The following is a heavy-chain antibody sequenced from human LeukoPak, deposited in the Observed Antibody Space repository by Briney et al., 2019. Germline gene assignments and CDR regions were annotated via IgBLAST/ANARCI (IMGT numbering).Heavy chain of an antibody. CDR3: ARGYNWNYFWRFYFDY. CDR2: INHSGST. Sequence: PSETLSLTCAVYGGSFSGYYWSRIRQPPGKGLEWIGEINHSGSTNYNPSLKSRVTISVDTSKNQFSLKLSSVTAADTAVYYCARGYNWNYFWRFYFDYWGQGTLVTVSS. V-gene: IGHV4-34*01. D-gene: IGHD1-7*01. J-gene: IGHJ4*02. CDR1: GGSFSGYY.